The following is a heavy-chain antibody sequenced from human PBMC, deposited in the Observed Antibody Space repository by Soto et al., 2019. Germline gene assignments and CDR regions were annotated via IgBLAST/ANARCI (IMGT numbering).Heavy chain of an antibody. D-gene: IGHD3-9*01. CDR2: IYYSGST. V-gene: IGHV4-39*02. CDR3: ARRVLTGYSFLWFDP. Sequence: QLQLQESGPGLVKPSETLSLTCTVSGGSISSSSYYWGWIRQPPGKGLEWIGTIYYSGSTYYNPSLKSRVTIPVDPSKAHFSLKLSSVTAADTAVYYCARRVLTGYSFLWFDPWGQGTLVTVSS. J-gene: IGHJ5*02. CDR1: GGSISSSSYY.